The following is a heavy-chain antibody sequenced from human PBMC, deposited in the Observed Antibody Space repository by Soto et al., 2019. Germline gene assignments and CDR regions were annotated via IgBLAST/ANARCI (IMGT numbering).Heavy chain of an antibody. CDR1: GGSIIGYF. Sequence: SETLSLTCTVSGGSIIGYFWSWVRQPAGKGLEWIGRIYTSGNTDYNPSLKSRVTMSSDKSENLLSLKVTSVTAADTAVYFCAREDQLGHFDYWGQGALVTVSS. V-gene: IGHV4-4*07. CDR3: AREDQLGHFDY. D-gene: IGHD1-1*01. J-gene: IGHJ4*02. CDR2: IYTSGNT.